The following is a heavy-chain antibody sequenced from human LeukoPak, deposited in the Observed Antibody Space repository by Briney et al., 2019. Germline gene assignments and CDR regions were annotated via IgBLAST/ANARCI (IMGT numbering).Heavy chain of an antibody. CDR1: GFTFRDFY. CDR2: MSNNGYSV. J-gene: IGHJ4*02. D-gene: IGHD6-25*01. V-gene: IGHV3-11*01. Sequence: PGESLRLSCAGFGFTFRDFYMSWIRQAPGRGPEWVSYMSNNGYSVYYSASVKGRFTMSRDNGNSSLFLQMDSLRVDDTAVYYCARGKRILDLWGQGVLVAVSS. CDR3: ARGKRILDL.